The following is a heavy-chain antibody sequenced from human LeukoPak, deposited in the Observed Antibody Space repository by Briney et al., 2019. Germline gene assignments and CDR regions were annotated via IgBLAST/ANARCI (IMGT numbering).Heavy chain of an antibody. J-gene: IGHJ5*02. CDR1: GYPFTTYE. V-gene: IGHV1-8*01. CDR2: VHPNTGNT. Sequence: ASVKVSCKTSGYPFTTYEINWVRQAAGQGLEWMGWVHPNTGNTAYAQRFQGRVTMTRHTSISTAYMELSSLTSNDTAVYLCARGPRNDPWGQGTLVTVSS. D-gene: IGHD1-14*01. CDR3: ARGPRNDP.